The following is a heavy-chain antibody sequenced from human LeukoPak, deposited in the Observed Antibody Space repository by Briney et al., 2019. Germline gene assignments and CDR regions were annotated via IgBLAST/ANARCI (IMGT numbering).Heavy chain of an antibody. V-gene: IGHV4-39*01. CDR3: ARAYYGSGSRVDYSATFDP. CDR2: IYYSGST. J-gene: IGHJ5*02. CDR1: GGSISSSSYY. Sequence: SETLSLTCTVPGGSISSSSYYWGWIRQPPGKGLEWIGSIYYSGSTYYNPSLKSRVTISVDTSKNQFSLKLSSVTAADTAVYYCARAYYGSGSRVDYSATFDPWGQGTLVTVSS. D-gene: IGHD3-10*01.